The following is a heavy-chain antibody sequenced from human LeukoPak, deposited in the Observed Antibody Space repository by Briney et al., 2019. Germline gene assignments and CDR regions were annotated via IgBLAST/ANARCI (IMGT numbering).Heavy chain of an antibody. CDR2: INPNSGGT. V-gene: IGHV1-2*02. CDR1: GYTFTGYY. D-gene: IGHD3-9*01. J-gene: IGHJ5*02. Sequence: ASVKVSCKASGYTFTGYYMHWVRQAPGQGLEWMGWINPNSGGTNYAQKFQGRVTMTRDTSISTAYMELSRLRSDDTAVYYCARSPPIYDILTGYSALNWFDPWGQGTLVTVSS. CDR3: ARSPPIYDILTGYSALNWFDP.